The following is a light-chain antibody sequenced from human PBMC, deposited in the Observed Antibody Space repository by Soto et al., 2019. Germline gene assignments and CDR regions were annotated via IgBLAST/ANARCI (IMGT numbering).Light chain of an antibody. J-gene: IGLJ3*02. V-gene: IGLV2-14*01. Sequence: QSVLTQPASVSGSPGQSITISCTGTSSDVGGYNFVSWYQHHPGKAPKLMIFEVSNRPSGVSNRFSGSKSGNTASLTISGLQADDEAAYFCQSYDSSLSASVFGGGTKLTVL. CDR2: EVS. CDR3: QSYDSSLSASV. CDR1: SSDVGGYNF.